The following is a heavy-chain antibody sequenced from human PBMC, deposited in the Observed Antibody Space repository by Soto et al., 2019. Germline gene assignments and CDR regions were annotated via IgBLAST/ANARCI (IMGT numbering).Heavy chain of an antibody. J-gene: IGHJ6*02. CDR3: AKDGGHEYYYGMDV. CDR2: ISYDGSNK. D-gene: IGHD2-15*01. V-gene: IGHV3-30*18. Sequence: GGSLRLSCAASGFTFSSYGMHWVRQAPGKGLEWVAVISYDGSNKYYADSVKGRFTISRDNSKNTLYLQMNSLRAEDTAVYYCAKDGGHEYYYGMDVWGQGTTVTVSS. CDR1: GFTFSSYG.